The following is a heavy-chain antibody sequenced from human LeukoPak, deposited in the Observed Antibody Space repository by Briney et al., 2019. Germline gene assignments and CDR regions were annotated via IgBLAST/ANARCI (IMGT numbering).Heavy chain of an antibody. J-gene: IGHJ4*02. V-gene: IGHV3-11*05. D-gene: IGHD3-16*01. CDR2: ISSSSDYT. CDR3: ARGGGSNYFDH. CDR1: GFTFSDYY. Sequence: PGGSLRLSCAASGFTFSDYYMSWIRQAPGKGLEWVSYISSSSDYTNYADSVKGRFTISRDNAKNSLYLQVNSLRAEDTAVYYCARGGGSNYFDHWGQGTHVTVSS.